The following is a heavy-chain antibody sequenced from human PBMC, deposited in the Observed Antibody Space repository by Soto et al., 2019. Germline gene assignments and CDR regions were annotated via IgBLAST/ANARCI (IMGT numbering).Heavy chain of an antibody. Sequence: GWSLRLSCAASGFTFDDYAMHWVRQAPGKGLEWVSGISWNSGSIGYADSVKGRFTISRDNAKNSLYLQMNSLRAEDTALYYCAKGIAAAALYYYYYGMDVWGQGTTVTVSS. V-gene: IGHV3-9*01. J-gene: IGHJ6*02. CDR3: AKGIAAAALYYYYYGMDV. CDR2: ISWNSGSI. D-gene: IGHD6-13*01. CDR1: GFTFDDYA.